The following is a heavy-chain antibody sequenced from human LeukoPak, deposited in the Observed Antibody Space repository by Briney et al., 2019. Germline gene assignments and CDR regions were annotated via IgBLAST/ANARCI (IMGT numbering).Heavy chain of an antibody. CDR3: AKDRNEVSASWPSG. CDR2: ISYDGSKK. Sequence: GGSLRLSCAGSGFTFSRYGMHWVRQAPGMGLEWVALISYDGSKKYYADSVKGRFTISRDNSKNTLYLQMYSLRVEDTAVYYCAKDRNEVSASWPSGWGQGTLVTVSS. CDR1: GFTFSRYG. V-gene: IGHV3-30*18. D-gene: IGHD1-1*01. J-gene: IGHJ4*02.